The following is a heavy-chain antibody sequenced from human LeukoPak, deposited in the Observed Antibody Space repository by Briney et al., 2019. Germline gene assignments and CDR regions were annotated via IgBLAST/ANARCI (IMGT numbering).Heavy chain of an antibody. D-gene: IGHD2/OR15-2a*01. V-gene: IGHV3-33*01. CDR1: GFTFSSYG. J-gene: IGHJ6*02. Sequence: GGSLRLSCAASGFTFSSYGMHWVRQAPGKGLEWVAVIWYDGSNKYYADSVKGRFTISRDNSKNTLYLQMNSLRAEDTAVYYCARTLPGPGYYYGMDVWGQGTTVTVSS. CDR3: ARTLPGPGYYYGMDV. CDR2: IWYDGSNK.